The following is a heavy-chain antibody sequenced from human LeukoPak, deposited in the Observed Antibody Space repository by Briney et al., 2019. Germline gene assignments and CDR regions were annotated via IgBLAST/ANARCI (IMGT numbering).Heavy chain of an antibody. J-gene: IGHJ4*02. V-gene: IGHV3-33*08. D-gene: IGHD3-22*01. CDR3: ARDPEDYYDSSGYYGYFDY. CDR2: IWYDGSNK. CDR1: GFTFSSYE. Sequence: GGSLRLSCAASGFTFSSYEMNWVRQAPGKGLEWVAVIWYDGSNKYYADSVKGRFTISRDNSKNTLYLQMNSLRAEDTAVYYSARDPEDYYDSSGYYGYFDYWGQGTLVTVSS.